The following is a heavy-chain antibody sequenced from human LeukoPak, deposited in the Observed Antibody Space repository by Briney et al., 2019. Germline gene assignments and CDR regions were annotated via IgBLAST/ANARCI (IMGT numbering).Heavy chain of an antibody. V-gene: IGHV4-39*01. D-gene: IGHD3-22*01. Sequence: SETLSLTCTVSGGSISSYYWGWIRQPPGKGLEWIGSIYYSGSTYYNPSLKSRVTISVDTSKNQFSLKLSSVTAADTAVYYCARHYYDSSGYLRAEYFQHWGQGTLVTVSS. CDR3: ARHYYDSSGYLRAEYFQH. CDR1: GGSISSYY. CDR2: IYYSGST. J-gene: IGHJ1*01.